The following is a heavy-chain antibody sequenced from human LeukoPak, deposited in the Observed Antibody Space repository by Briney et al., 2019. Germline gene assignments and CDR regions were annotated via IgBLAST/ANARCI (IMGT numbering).Heavy chain of an antibody. CDR3: ARASSQNVEVVAAPYYYYGMDV. CDR2: INHSGST. J-gene: IGHJ6*02. CDR1: GGSFSGYY. Sequence: SETLSLTCAVYGGSFSGYYWSWIRQPPGKGLEWIGEINHSGSTNYNPSLKSRVTISVDTSKNQFSLKLSSVTAADTAVYYCARASSQNVEVVAAPYYYYGMDVWGQGTTVTVSS. V-gene: IGHV4-34*01. D-gene: IGHD2-15*01.